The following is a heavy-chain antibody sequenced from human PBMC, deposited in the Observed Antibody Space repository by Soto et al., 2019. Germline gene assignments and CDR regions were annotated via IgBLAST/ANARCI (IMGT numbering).Heavy chain of an antibody. Sequence: GGSLRLSCAASGFTFSDYYMSWIRQAPGEGQEWVSYISSSSSYTNYADSVKGRFTISRDNAKNSLYLQMNSLRAEDTAVYYCARDTFGRIVGATPATEIDYWGQGTLVTVSS. CDR1: GFTFSDYY. J-gene: IGHJ4*02. V-gene: IGHV3-11*06. CDR2: ISSSSSYT. D-gene: IGHD1-26*01. CDR3: ARDTFGRIVGATPATEIDY.